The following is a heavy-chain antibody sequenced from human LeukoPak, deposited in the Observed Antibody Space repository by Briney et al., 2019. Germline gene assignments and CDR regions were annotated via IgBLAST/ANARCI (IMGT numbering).Heavy chain of an antibody. CDR1: GFTFSIYW. J-gene: IGHJ6*03. CDR2: IKQDGSEK. Sequence: GGSLRLSCAASGFTFSIYWMSWVRQAPGKGLEWVANIKQDGSEKYYVDSVKGRFTISRDSAKNSLYLQMNSLRAEDTAVYYCAREGPEIYSSGWLLPYYYYYMDVWGKGTTVTVSS. V-gene: IGHV3-7*01. CDR3: AREGPEIYSSGWLLPYYYYYMDV. D-gene: IGHD6-19*01.